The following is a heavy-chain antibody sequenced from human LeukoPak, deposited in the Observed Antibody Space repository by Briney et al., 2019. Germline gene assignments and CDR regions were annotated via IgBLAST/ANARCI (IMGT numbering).Heavy chain of an antibody. V-gene: IGHV3-7*01. J-gene: IGHJ4*02. Sequence: GGSLRLSCAVSGLTFSSSWMDWVRQAPGKGLEWVASINPDGDKKYSADSVKGRFTISKDNAENSLYLQMNSLRVEDTAFYYCARDLAYSRLDYWGQGMLVTVSS. CDR1: GLTFSSSW. CDR3: ARDLAYSRLDY. D-gene: IGHD5-18*01. CDR2: INPDGDKK.